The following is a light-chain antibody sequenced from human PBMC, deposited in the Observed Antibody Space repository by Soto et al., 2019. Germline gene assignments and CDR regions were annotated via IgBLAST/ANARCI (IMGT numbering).Light chain of an antibody. J-gene: IGKJ3*01. CDR1: QSFSSSY. V-gene: IGKV3-20*01. CDR2: GAS. CDR3: QHFGSRVFT. Sequence: EIVLTQSPGTLSFSPGERATLSCRASQSFSSSYLAWYQQKPGQAPRLLIYGASSRATGNPDRFSGSGSGTDFTLTLCSLEPQDFAVDYCQHFGSRVFTFGPRTKMDVK.